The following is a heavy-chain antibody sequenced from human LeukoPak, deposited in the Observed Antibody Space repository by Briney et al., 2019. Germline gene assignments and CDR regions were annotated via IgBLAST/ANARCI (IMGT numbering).Heavy chain of an antibody. V-gene: IGHV4-30-2*01. D-gene: IGHD6-6*01. Sequence: SETLSLTCAVSGGSISSGGYSWSWIRQPPGKGLEWIGYIYDSGSSYYNPSLKSRVSISIDTSKNQFSLKLSSVTAADTAVYYCAREKSSSDVWGQGTLVTVSS. CDR2: IYDSGSS. J-gene: IGHJ4*02. CDR3: AREKSSSDV. CDR1: GGSISSGGYS.